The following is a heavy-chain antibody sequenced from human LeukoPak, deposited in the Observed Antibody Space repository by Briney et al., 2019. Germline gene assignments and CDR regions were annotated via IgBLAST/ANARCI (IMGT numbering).Heavy chain of an antibody. CDR3: AKDKLRYCSSTSCYNFDY. V-gene: IGHV3-30*02. J-gene: IGHJ4*02. D-gene: IGHD2-2*02. Sequence: GGSLRLSCAASGFTFSSYSMNWVRQAPGKGLEWVAFIRYDGSNKYYADSVKGRFTISRDNSKNTLYLQMNSLRAEDTAVYYCAKDKLRYCSSTSCYNFDYWGQGTLVTVSS. CDR1: GFTFSSYS. CDR2: IRYDGSNK.